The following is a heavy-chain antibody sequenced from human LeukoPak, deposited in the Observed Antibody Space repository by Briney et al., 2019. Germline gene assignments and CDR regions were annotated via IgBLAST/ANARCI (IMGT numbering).Heavy chain of an antibody. CDR2: ISNSGSTI. V-gene: IGHV3-11*01. CDR3: IRDFRSADL. Sequence: GGSLRLSCAVSGFSFSGYYMSWVRQAPGKGLEWVSYISNSGSTIYYADSVKGRFTISRDNAKNTVYLEMNSLSVEDTATYYCIRDFRSADLWGQGTLVTVTS. CDR1: GFSFSGYY. J-gene: IGHJ5*02.